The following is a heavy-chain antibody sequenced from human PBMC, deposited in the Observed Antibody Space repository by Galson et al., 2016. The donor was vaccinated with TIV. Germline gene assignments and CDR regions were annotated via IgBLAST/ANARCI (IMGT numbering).Heavy chain of an antibody. D-gene: IGHD1-1*01. J-gene: IGHJ3*02. Sequence: SLRLSCAASGFTFSEYSFNWVRQAPGKGLEWVAYIQYADSVKGRFTISRDNAKNSLYLQMNRLRVEDTAVYYCARERPGTRGDALDMWGQGTMVTVSS. CDR2: I. CDR1: GFTFSEYS. V-gene: IGHV3-48*04. CDR3: ARERPGTRGDALDM.